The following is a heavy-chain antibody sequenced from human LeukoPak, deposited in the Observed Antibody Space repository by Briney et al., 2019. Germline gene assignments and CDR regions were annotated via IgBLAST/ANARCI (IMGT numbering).Heavy chain of an antibody. J-gene: IGHJ3*02. CDR1: GFTVSSNY. Sequence: GGSLRLSCAASGFTVSSNYMSWVRQAPGKGLEWVSVIYSGGSTYYADSVKGRFTISRDNSKNTLYLQMNSLRAEDTAVYYCASQQLVRHHDVFDIWGQGTMVTVSS. CDR2: IYSGGST. D-gene: IGHD6-13*01. CDR3: ASQQLVRHHDVFDI. V-gene: IGHV3-53*05.